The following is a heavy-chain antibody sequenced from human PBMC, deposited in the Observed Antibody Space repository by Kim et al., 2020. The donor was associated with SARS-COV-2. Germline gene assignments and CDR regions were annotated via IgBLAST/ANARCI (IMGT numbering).Heavy chain of an antibody. J-gene: IGHJ4*02. V-gene: IGHV3-23*01. D-gene: IGHD3-3*01. CDR1: GFTFSSYA. CDR2: ISGSGGST. Sequence: GGSLRLSCAASGFTFSSYAMSWVRQAPGKGLEWVSAISGSGGSTYYADSVKGRFTISRDNSKNTLYLQMNSLRAEDTAVYYCAKGVDRRFWSGYYYFDYWGQGTLVTVSS. CDR3: AKGVDRRFWSGYYYFDY.